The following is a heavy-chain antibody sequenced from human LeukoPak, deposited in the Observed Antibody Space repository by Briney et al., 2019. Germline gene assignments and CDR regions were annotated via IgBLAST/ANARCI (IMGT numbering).Heavy chain of an antibody. CDR1: GGSINSGGSS. V-gene: IGHV4-30-2*01. CDR2: IYISGST. Sequence: SETLSLTCSVSGGSINSGGSSWNWIRQPPGKGLEWIGHIYISGSTFYDPSLKTRVTISLDRSKNQFSLKLTSVTAADTAVYYCAGPFYCNSTTCYDSWGQGTLVTVSS. J-gene: IGHJ4*02. CDR3: AGPFYCNSTTCYDS. D-gene: IGHD2-2*01.